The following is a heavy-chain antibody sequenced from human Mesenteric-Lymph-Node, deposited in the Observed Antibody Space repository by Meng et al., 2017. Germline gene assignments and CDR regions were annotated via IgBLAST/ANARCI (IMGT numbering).Heavy chain of an antibody. Sequence: QGELLGSGRGLVKPSQALSLTCPVSGGSISSGGFYWSWIRQHPGKGLEWIGYIYYSGSTYYNPSLRSRVAISIDTSKNQFSLKLTSVTAADTAVYFCARTNYGDYNWFDPWGQGTLVTVSS. CDR2: IYYSGST. V-gene: IGHV4-31*03. J-gene: IGHJ5*02. CDR3: ARTNYGDYNWFDP. D-gene: IGHD4-17*01. CDR1: GGSISSGGFY.